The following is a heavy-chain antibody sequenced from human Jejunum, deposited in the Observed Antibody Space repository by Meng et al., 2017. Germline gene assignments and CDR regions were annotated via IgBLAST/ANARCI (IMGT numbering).Heavy chain of an antibody. J-gene: IGHJ3*02. D-gene: IGHD1-14*01. Sequence: GESLKISCAASGFTFRSSWMGWVRQPPGRGLEWVANIKQDGSDKQYADSLRGRFTISRDNAENSLYLQMNNVRAEDMAAYYCARDPEYGAFDIWGQGTMVTVSS. CDR1: GFTFRSSW. V-gene: IGHV3-7*01. CDR3: ARDPEYGAFDI. CDR2: IKQDGSDK.